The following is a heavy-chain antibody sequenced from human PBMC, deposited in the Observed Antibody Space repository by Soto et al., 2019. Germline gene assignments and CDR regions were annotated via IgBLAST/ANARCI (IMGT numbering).Heavy chain of an antibody. J-gene: IGHJ6*02. V-gene: IGHV1-69*01. CDR3: ARTDGYNLWGYYYGMDV. Sequence: QVQLVQSGAEVKKPGSSVKVSCKASGGTFSSYAISWVRQAPGQGLEWMGGIIPIFGTANYAQKFQGRVTITADESTSTAYMGLSSLRSEDTAVYYCARTDGYNLWGYYYGMDVWGQGTTVTVSS. D-gene: IGHD3-16*01. CDR2: IIPIFGTA. CDR1: GGTFSSYA.